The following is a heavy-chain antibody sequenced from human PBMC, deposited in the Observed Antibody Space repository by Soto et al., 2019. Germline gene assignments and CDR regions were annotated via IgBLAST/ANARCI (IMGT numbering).Heavy chain of an antibody. J-gene: IGHJ6*02. V-gene: IGHV6-1*01. D-gene: IGHD6-19*01. CDR2: TYYRSKWYN. CDR3: ARAPSLLAVAGTYYYYYGMDV. Sequence: SQTLSLTCAISGDSVSSNSAAWNWIRQSPSRGLEWLGRTYYRSKWYNDYAVSVKSRITINPDTSKNQFSLQLNSVTPEDTAVYYCARAPSLLAVAGTYYYYYGMDVWGQGTTVTVS. CDR1: GDSVSSNSAA.